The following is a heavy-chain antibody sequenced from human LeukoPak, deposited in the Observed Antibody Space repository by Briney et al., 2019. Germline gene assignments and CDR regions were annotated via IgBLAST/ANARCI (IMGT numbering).Heavy chain of an antibody. V-gene: IGHV1-24*01. CDR2: FDPEDGET. D-gene: IGHD6-13*01. Sequence: ASVKVSCKVSGYTLTELSMHWVRQAPGKGLEWMGGFDPEDGETIYAQKFQGRVTMTEDTSTDTAYMELSSLRSEDTAVYYCATDLQGGSSWQFDYWGQGTLVTVSS. CDR3: ATDLQGGSSWQFDY. CDR1: GYTLTELS. J-gene: IGHJ4*02.